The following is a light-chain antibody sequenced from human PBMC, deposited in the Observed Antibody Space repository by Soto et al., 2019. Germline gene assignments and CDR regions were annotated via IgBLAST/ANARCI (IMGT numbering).Light chain of an antibody. Sequence: EIVMTQSPATLSLSPGERATLSCRASQSVSSNLAWYQQKPGQAPRLLIYGASTRATGIPARFSGGGSGTEFTLTIISLLSEDFVVYYCQQYNNWPSWTFGQGTKVEIK. V-gene: IGKV3-15*01. CDR3: QQYNNWPSWT. CDR2: GAS. J-gene: IGKJ1*01. CDR1: QSVSSN.